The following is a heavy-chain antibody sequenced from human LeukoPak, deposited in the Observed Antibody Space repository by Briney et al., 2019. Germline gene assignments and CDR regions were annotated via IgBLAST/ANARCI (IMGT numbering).Heavy chain of an antibody. CDR2: ISSSGSTI. V-gene: IGHV3-48*03. Sequence: GSLRLSCAASGFTFSSYEMNWVRQAPGKGLEWVSYISSSGSTIHYADSVKGRFTISRDNAKNSLYLQMNSLRAEDTAVYYCARSYCSSTSCYVGLWYYYYGMDVWGQGTTVTVSS. CDR3: ARSYCSSTSCYVGLWYYYYGMDV. CDR1: GFTFSSYE. J-gene: IGHJ6*02. D-gene: IGHD2-2*01.